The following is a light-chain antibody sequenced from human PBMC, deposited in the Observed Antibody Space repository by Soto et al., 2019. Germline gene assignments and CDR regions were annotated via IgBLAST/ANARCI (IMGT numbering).Light chain of an antibody. CDR2: AAS. CDR1: QGISNW. J-gene: IGKJ2*01. CDR3: QQANSFPYT. V-gene: IGKV1-12*01. Sequence: DIQMTQSPSSVSASVGDRVTITCRASQGISNWLTWYQQKPGKAPKLLIYAASRFQGGVPSRFSGSGSGTDFTLTISSLPPEDFATYYCQQANSFPYTFGQGTKLEIK.